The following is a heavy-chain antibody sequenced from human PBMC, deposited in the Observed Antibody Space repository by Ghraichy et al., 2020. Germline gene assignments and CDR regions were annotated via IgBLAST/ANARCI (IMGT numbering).Heavy chain of an antibody. V-gene: IGHV4-34*01. Sequence: SETLSLTCAVYGGSFSGYYWSWIRQPPGKGLEWIGEINHSGSTNYNPSLKSRVTISVDTSKNQFSLKLSSVTAADTAVYYCARSAGVISKKRHRDYWGQGTLVTVSS. J-gene: IGHJ4*02. CDR3: ARSAGVISKKRHRDY. D-gene: IGHD3-10*01. CDR1: GGSFSGYY. CDR2: INHSGST.